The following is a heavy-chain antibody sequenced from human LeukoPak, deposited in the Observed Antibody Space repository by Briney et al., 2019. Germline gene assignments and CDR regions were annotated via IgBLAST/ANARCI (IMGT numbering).Heavy chain of an antibody. V-gene: IGHV1-46*01. D-gene: IGHD2-2*01. CDR2: INPSGGST. CDR1: GYTFTSYY. Sequence: GASVKVSCKASGYTFTSYYMHWVRQAPGQGLEWMGIINPSGGSTNYAQKFQGRVTMTRDTSTSTVYMELSSVRSEYKAVYYCARTEYCSSTSCNRNLEINWFDPWGQGTLVSVFS. CDR3: ARTEYCSSTSCNRNLEINWFDP. J-gene: IGHJ5*02.